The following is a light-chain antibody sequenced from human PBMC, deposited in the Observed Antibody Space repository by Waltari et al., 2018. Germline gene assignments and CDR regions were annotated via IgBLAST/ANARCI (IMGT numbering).Light chain of an antibody. Sequence: QSVLTQPPSVSGAPEQRVTVSCTRSTSHTGAGYDVQWYQQFPAGAPKLVIYSKKNRPSAVTDRFSGTKSRSSASLAISGRQAEGEADYYCQSYDKTLSAWVFGGGTRLTVL. V-gene: IGLV1-40*01. CDR3: QSYDKTLSAWV. CDR2: SKK. J-gene: IGLJ3*02. CDR1: TSHTGAGYD.